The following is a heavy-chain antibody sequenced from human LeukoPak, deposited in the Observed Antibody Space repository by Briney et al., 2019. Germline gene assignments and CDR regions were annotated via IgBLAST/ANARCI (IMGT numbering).Heavy chain of an antibody. V-gene: IGHV3-7*01. D-gene: IGHD3-10*01. Sequence: GGSLRLSCAASGFIFSTSWMRWVRQAPGKGLEWVANIKQDGSQKHYVDSVKGRFTISRDNSKNLLYLQMNSLGAEDTAVYYCVRGGYSSFDYWGQGTLVTVSS. CDR2: IKQDGSQK. CDR3: VRGGYSSFDY. J-gene: IGHJ4*02. CDR1: GFIFSTSW.